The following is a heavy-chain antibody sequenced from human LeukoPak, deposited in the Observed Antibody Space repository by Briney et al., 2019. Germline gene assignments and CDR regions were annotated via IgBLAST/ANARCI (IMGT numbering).Heavy chain of an antibody. Sequence: GGSLRLSCAASGFIFSSYVVSWVRQAPGKGLEWVSGSSGSGGKTYYADSVKGRFTISRDNSKNTLYLQMNSLRAEDTAVYYCAKEATVTTLYHFYGMDLWGQGTTATVSS. CDR2: SSGSGGKT. CDR3: AKEATVTTLYHFYGMDL. D-gene: IGHD4-17*01. CDR1: GFIFSSYV. V-gene: IGHV3-23*01. J-gene: IGHJ6*02.